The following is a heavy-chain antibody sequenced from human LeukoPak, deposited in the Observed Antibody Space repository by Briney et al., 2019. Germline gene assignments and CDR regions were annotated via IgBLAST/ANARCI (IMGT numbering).Heavy chain of an antibody. CDR3: SSFRYCDDSSRYKY. Sequence: GPSVKLSCKVSGYTPTELSIHWVRQATGQGLDWMGGFDPEDGEGIYAQKFQGRVTMTEDTSTDTAYMELSRLRSEDTAVYFCSSFRYCDDSSRYKYWGQGTLVTVSS. CDR2: FDPEDGEG. J-gene: IGHJ4*02. D-gene: IGHD3-22*01. V-gene: IGHV1-24*01. CDR1: GYTPTELS.